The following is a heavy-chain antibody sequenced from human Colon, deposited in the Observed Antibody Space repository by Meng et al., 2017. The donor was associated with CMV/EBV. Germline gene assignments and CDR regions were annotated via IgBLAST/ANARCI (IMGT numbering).Heavy chain of an antibody. Sequence: EIQLVDFGGGLFQPGGSLRSSCASSGFTVNTYFMSWVRQAPGKGLEWVSIIYPDGRPFYADSVQGRFTISTDNSKNTLYLQMNSLRAEDTATYYCAKDEVPNNIDYWGQGTLVTVSS. J-gene: IGHJ4*02. CDR3: AKDEVPNNIDY. V-gene: IGHV3-53*01. CDR2: IYPDGRP. D-gene: IGHD1/OR15-1a*01. CDR1: GFTVNTYF.